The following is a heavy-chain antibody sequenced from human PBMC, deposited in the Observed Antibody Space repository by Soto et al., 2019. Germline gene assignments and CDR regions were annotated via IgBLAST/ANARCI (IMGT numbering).Heavy chain of an antibody. CDR3: ARYSGSYYGHGLDY. V-gene: IGHV4-34*01. CDR1: GGYFSGYY. CDR2: INHSGST. J-gene: IGHJ4*02. D-gene: IGHD1-26*01. Sequence: PSETLCLTCAVDGGYFSGYYWSWIRQPPGKGLEWIGEINHSGSTNYNPSLKSRVTISVDTSKNQFSLKLSSVTAADTAVYYCARYSGSYYGHGLDYWGQGTLVTVSS.